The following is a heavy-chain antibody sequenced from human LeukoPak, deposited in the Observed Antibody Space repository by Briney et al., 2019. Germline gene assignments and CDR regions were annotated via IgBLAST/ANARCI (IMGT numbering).Heavy chain of an antibody. V-gene: IGHV3-9*01. CDR1: GFTFDDYA. D-gene: IGHD3-10*02. CDR3: AELGITMIGGV. J-gene: IGHJ6*04. Sequence: GGSLRLSCAASGFTFDDYAMHWVRQAPGKGLEWVSGINWSSGSIGYADSVKGRFTISRDNAKNSLYLQMNSLRAEDTAVYYCAELGITMIGGVWGKGTTVTISS. CDR2: INWSSGSI.